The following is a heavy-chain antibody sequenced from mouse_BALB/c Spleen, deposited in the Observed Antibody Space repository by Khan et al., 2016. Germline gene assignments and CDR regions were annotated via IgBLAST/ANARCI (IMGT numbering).Heavy chain of an antibody. Sequence: QVQLQQSGAELARPGASVKMSCKAAGYSFTSYTMHWVKQRPGQGLEWLGCINPSSTYTNYNQNFKDKATLTADKSYSTAYMQMSSLTSEESAVYFSAGYCSAVVASLEYWGQGPALAVSS. V-gene: IGHV1-4*01. D-gene: IGHD1-1*01. J-gene: IGHJ2*01. CDR3: AGYCSAVVASLEY. CDR1: GYSFTSYT. CDR2: INPSSTYT.